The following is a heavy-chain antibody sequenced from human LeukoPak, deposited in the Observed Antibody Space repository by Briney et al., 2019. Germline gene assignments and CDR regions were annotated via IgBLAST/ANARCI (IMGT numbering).Heavy chain of an antibody. CDR1: GYTFSIYN. V-gene: IGHV1-46*01. Sequence: ASVKVSCKASGYTFSIYNMHWVRQAPGQGLEWVGILNPSGGTSYAQNLQGRITMTRDTPTSTLYMELSSLRSEDTAVYYCAREGVAGTGLDFWGQGTLVTVSS. CDR2: LNPSGGT. D-gene: IGHD6-13*01. J-gene: IGHJ4*02. CDR3: AREGVAGTGLDF.